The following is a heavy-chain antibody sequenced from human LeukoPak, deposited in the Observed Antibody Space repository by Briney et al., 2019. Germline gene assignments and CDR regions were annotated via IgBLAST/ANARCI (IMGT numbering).Heavy chain of an antibody. D-gene: IGHD6-19*01. V-gene: IGHV3-7*01. J-gene: IGHJ4*02. CDR1: GFTFSDYW. CDR2: MKEDGGEK. Sequence: GGSLRLSCAASGFTFSDYWMGWVRQAPGKGLEWVANMKEDGGEKYYVDSVKGRFTISRDNAKNSLYLQMHSLRAEDTAVYYCTRDRYSSVWGQGTLVTVSS. CDR3: TRDRYSSV.